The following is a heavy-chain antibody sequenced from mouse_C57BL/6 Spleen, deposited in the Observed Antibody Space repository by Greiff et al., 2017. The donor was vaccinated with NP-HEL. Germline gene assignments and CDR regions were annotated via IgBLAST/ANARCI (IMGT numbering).Heavy chain of an antibody. J-gene: IGHJ4*01. Sequence: VQGVESGPGLVQPSQSLSITCTVSGFSLTSYGVHWVRQSPGKGLEWLGVIWRGGSTDYTAAFMSRLSITKDNSKSQVFFKMNSLQADDTAIYYCAKKNYGSSYGYYYAMDYWGQGTSVTVSS. CDR2: IWRGGST. D-gene: IGHD1-1*01. CDR1: GFSLTSYG. CDR3: AKKNYGSSYGYYYAMDY. V-gene: IGHV2-5*01.